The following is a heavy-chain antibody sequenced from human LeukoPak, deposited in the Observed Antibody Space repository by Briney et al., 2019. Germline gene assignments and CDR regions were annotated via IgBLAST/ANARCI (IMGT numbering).Heavy chain of an antibody. CDR3: AKDHIVGATTGFDY. CDR1: GLTFSSYG. CDR2: ISGSGGST. V-gene: IGHV3-23*01. J-gene: IGHJ4*02. Sequence: GGSLRLSCAASGLTFSSYGMSWVRQAPGKGLEWVSAISGSGGSTYYAGSVKGRFTISRDNSKNTLYLQLNSLRAEDTAVYYCAKDHIVGATTGFDYWGQGTLVTVSS. D-gene: IGHD1-26*01.